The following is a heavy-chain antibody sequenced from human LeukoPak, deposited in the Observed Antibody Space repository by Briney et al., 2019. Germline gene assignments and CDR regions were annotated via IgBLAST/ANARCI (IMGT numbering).Heavy chain of an antibody. V-gene: IGHV1-3*01. J-gene: IGHJ4*02. CDR1: GYTFSDYA. CDR3: ARGSTSDWPLDH. CDR2: IDAGNGNT. D-gene: IGHD2-2*01. Sequence: ASVKVSCKASGYTFSDYAIHWVRQPPGQRLEWTGWIDAGNGNTRYSQKFQGRVAITRDTSTSTAYIELRSLRSEDTAMYYCARGSTSDWPLDHWGQETLVTISS.